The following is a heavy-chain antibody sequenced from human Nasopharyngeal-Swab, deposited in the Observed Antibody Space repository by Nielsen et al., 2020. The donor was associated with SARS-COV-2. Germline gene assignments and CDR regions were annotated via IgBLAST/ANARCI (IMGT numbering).Heavy chain of an antibody. CDR2: ISGSGGST. D-gene: IGHD6-19*01. J-gene: IGHJ4*02. CDR3: AKWAKYSSGWATGYY. Sequence: GESLKISCAASGFTFSSYAMSWVRQAPGKGLEWVSAISGSGGSTYYADSVKGRFTTSRDNSKNTLYLQMNSLRAEDTAVYYCAKWAKYSSGWATGYYWGQGTLVTVSS. CDR1: GFTFSSYA. V-gene: IGHV3-23*01.